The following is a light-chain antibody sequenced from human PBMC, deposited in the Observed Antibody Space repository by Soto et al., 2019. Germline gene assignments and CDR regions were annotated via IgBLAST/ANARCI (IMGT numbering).Light chain of an antibody. V-gene: IGLV2-14*01. Sequence: QSALTQPPSASGSLGQSVTISCTGTSSDVGAYNYVSWYQQHPGKAPKLMIYEVVNRPSGVSNRFSGSKSGNRASLTISGLQTEDEADYYCSSFTTSHTLIFGGGTKLTVL. CDR2: EVV. CDR1: SSDVGAYNY. J-gene: IGLJ2*01. CDR3: SSFTTSHTLI.